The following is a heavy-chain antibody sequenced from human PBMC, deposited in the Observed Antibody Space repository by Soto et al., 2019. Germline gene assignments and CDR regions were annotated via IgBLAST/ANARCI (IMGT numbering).Heavy chain of an antibody. Sequence: EVQLVESGGTLVKPGGSLRLSCSASGFAFSTYAMHWVRQAPGKGLEWVSCTNGPSTYKYYADPVKDRFTISRDNAKSSLYLEMSSLRVEDTAVYYCARRIGAPGTFFYDYWGRGTLVTVAS. CDR3: ARRIGAPGTFFYDY. V-gene: IGHV3-21*02. D-gene: IGHD1-7*01. CDR2: TNGPSTYK. CDR1: GFAFSTYA. J-gene: IGHJ4*02.